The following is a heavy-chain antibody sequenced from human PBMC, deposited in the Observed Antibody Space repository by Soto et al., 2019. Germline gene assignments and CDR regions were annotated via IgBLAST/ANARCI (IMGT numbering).Heavy chain of an antibody. CDR2: ISGSGGST. CDR3: AKEGRDDFWSGFYRIWFDP. CDR1: GFPFSSYA. J-gene: IGHJ5*02. D-gene: IGHD3-3*01. Sequence: GGSLSLSCAASGFPFSSYAMSWVRPAPGKGLEWVSAISGSGGSTYYADSVKGRFTISRDNSKNTLYLQMNSLRAEDTAVYYCAKEGRDDFWSGFYRIWFDPWGQGTLVTVSS. V-gene: IGHV3-23*01.